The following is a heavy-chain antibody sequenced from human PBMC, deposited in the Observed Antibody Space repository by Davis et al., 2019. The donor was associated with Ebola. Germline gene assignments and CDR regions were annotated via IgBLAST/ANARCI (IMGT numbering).Heavy chain of an antibody. J-gene: IGHJ6*02. CDR1: GFTFSNAW. Sequence: GESLKISCAASGFTFSNAWMNWVRQAPGKGLEWVSSIGNSGRTIYYADSVKGRFTISRDNAKDTLYLQMNSLRAEDTAVYYCASGMYYYGSEAFYGMDVWGRGTTVTVSS. CDR2: IGNSGRTI. CDR3: ASGMYYYGSEAFYGMDV. D-gene: IGHD3-10*01. V-gene: IGHV3-48*04.